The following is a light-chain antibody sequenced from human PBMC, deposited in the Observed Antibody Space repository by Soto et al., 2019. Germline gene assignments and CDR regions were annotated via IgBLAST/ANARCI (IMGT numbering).Light chain of an antibody. V-gene: IGLV2-14*01. Sequence: QSVLSQPGSVCGSPAHSITISCTGTSSDVGGYNYVSWYQHHPGKAPKLIIYEVSYRPSGVSNRFSGSKSGNTASLTISGLQADDEADYYCCSYTSTSTNVFGTGTKVTVL. CDR1: SSDVGGYNY. CDR3: CSYTSTSTNV. CDR2: EVS. J-gene: IGLJ1*01.